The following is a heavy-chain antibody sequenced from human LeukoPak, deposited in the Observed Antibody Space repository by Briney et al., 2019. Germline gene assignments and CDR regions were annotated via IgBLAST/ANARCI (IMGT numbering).Heavy chain of an antibody. J-gene: IGHJ5*02. V-gene: IGHV3-74*01. CDR2: INTDGSST. CDR1: GFTFSSYW. D-gene: IGHD2-15*01. CDR3: ARDREDCSGGSCYTNRFDP. Sequence: GGSLRLSCAVSGFTFSSYWMHWVRQDPGKGLVWVSRINTDGSSTSYADSVKGRFTVSRDNAKNTLYLQMNSLRAEDTAVYYCARDREDCSGGSCYTNRFDPWGQGTLVTVSS.